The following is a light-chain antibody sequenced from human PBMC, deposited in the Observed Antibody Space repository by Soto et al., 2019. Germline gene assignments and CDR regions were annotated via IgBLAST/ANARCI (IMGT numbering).Light chain of an antibody. Sequence: DNVLTQSPATLSVSPGERATLSCRASQSVSSYLAWYQQKPGQAPRLLIYDASNRATGIPARFSGSGSGTDFTLTISSLEPEDFAVYYCQQRSNWPPTFGQGTRLEIK. CDR2: DAS. CDR3: QQRSNWPPT. CDR1: QSVSSY. J-gene: IGKJ5*01. V-gene: IGKV3-11*01.